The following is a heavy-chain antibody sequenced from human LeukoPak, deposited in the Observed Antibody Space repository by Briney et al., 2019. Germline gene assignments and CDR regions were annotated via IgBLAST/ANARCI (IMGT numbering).Heavy chain of an antibody. CDR2: IRYDGSNK. D-gene: IGHD2-15*01. CDR1: GFTFSSYG. V-gene: IGHV3-30*02. CDR3: AKDRGYCSGGSCYPHLGY. J-gene: IGHJ4*02. Sequence: PGGSLRLSCAASGFTFSSYGMHWVRQAPGKGLEWVAFIRYDGSNKYYADSVKGRSTISRDNSKNTLYLQMNSLRAEDTAVYYCAKDRGYCSGGSCYPHLGYWGQGTLVTVSS.